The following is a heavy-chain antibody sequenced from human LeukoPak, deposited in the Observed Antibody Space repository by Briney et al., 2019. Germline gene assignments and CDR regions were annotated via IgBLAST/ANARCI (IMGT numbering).Heavy chain of an antibody. D-gene: IGHD3-9*01. V-gene: IGHV1-69*13. Sequence: ASVKVSCKASGGTFSSYAISWVRQAPGQGLEWMGGIIPIFGTANYAQKFQGRVTITADESTSTAYMELSSLRSEDTAVYYCARALIDILTGYLYSYYMDVWGKGTTVTISS. CDR1: GGTFSSYA. CDR3: ARALIDILTGYLYSYYMDV. CDR2: IIPIFGTA. J-gene: IGHJ6*03.